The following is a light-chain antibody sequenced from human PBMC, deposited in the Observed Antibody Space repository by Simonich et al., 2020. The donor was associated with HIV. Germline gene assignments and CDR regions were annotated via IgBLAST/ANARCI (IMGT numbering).Light chain of an antibody. CDR2: AAS. V-gene: IGKV1-39*01. Sequence: DIQMTQSPSSLSASVGDRVTITCRASQTMSTYLNWFQQKPGRAPELLIYAASSLQSGVPSRFSGSGAGTRFTLTISSLQPEDFATYYCQQANSFPITFGQGTRLEIK. CDR3: QQANSFPIT. CDR1: QTMSTY. J-gene: IGKJ5*01.